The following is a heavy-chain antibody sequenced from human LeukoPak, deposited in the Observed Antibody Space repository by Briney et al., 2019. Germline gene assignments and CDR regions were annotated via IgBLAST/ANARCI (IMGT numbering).Heavy chain of an antibody. CDR1: GFTFSSYA. V-gene: IGHV3-30*04. CDR2: ISDDGSNK. J-gene: IGHJ4*02. CDR3: ARDLGYCTNAVCYKRGVFDY. D-gene: IGHD2-8*01. Sequence: WGSLRLSCAASGFTFSSYAMHGVRQAPGKGLEWVAVISDDGSNKYYADSVKGRFTISRDNSKNTLYLQMNSLRAEDTAVYYCARDLGYCTNAVCYKRGVFDYWGQGTLVTVSS.